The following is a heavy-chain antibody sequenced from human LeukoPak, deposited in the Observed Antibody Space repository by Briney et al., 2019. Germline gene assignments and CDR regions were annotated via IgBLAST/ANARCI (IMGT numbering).Heavy chain of an antibody. D-gene: IGHD6-19*01. Sequence: PGGSLRLSCAASGFTFSSYAMHWVRQAPGKGLEWVSAISGSGGSTHYADSVKGRFTISRDNSKNTLYLQMNSLRAEDTAVYYCAKPKYSGGAEFDYWGQGTLVTVSS. V-gene: IGHV3-23*01. CDR3: AKPKYSGGAEFDY. CDR1: GFTFSSYA. CDR2: ISGSGGST. J-gene: IGHJ4*02.